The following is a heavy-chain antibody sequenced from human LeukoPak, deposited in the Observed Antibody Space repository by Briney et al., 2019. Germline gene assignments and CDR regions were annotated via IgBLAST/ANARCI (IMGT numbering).Heavy chain of an antibody. D-gene: IGHD6-19*01. CDR2: IYYSGST. V-gene: IGHV4-38-2*02. CDR3: ARGYTPVAGAHYYYYMDV. Sequence: SETLSLTCTVSGYSISSGYYWGWIRQPPGKGLEWIGSIYYSGSTYYNPSLKSRVTISVDTSKNQFSLKLSSVTAADTAVYYCARGYTPVAGAHYYYYMDVWGKGTTVTVSS. CDR1: GYSISSGYY. J-gene: IGHJ6*03.